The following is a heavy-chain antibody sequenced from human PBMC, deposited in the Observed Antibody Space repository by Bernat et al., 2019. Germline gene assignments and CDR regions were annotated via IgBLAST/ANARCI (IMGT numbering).Heavy chain of an antibody. J-gene: IGHJ6*02. D-gene: IGHD3-3*01. CDR3: ARDLVRHYDFWSGYPYGMDV. CDR2: ISAYNGNT. Sequence: QVQLVQSGAEVKKPGASVKVSCKASGYTFTSYGISWVRQAPGQGLEWMGWISAYNGNTNYAQKLQGRVTMTTDTSTSTAYMELRSLRSDDTAVYYCARDLVRHYDFWSGYPYGMDVWGQGTTVTVSS. V-gene: IGHV1-18*01. CDR1: GYTFTSYG.